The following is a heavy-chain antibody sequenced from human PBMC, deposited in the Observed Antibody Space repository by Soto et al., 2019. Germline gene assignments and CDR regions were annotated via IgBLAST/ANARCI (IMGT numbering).Heavy chain of an antibody. D-gene: IGHD3-9*01. Sequence: SQTLSLTCAISGDSVSSNSAAWNWIRQSPSRGLEWLGRTYYRSKWYNEYVVSVKSRININPDTSKNQFSLQLNSVTPEDTAVYYCARVFNWSTSTRGYMDVWGKAPTITSP. CDR2: TYYRSKWYN. CDR3: ARVFNWSTSTRGYMDV. J-gene: IGHJ6*03. V-gene: IGHV6-1*01. CDR1: GDSVSSNSAA.